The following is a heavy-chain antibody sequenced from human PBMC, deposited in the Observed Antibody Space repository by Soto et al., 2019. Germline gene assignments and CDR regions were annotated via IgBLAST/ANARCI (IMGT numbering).Heavy chain of an antibody. Sequence: SETLSLTCTVSGGSISSYYWXWIRQPPGKGLEWIGYIYYSGSTNYNPSLKSRVTISVDTSKNQFSLKLSSVTAADTAVYYCARVSSYYYGSGNMDVWGKGTTVTVSS. CDR2: IYYSGST. CDR1: GGSISSYY. CDR3: ARVSSYYYGSGNMDV. J-gene: IGHJ6*03. D-gene: IGHD3-10*01. V-gene: IGHV4-59*01.